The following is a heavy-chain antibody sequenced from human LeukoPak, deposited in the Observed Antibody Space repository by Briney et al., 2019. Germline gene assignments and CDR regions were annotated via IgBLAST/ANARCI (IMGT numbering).Heavy chain of an antibody. V-gene: IGHV3-21*01. D-gene: IGHD2/OR15-2a*01. J-gene: IGHJ5*02. CDR3: ARGKTSQNIVTRKTYNWFDP. CDR1: GFTFSSYN. CDR2: ISSSSNYI. Sequence: GGSLRLSCAASGFTFSSYNMNWVRQAPGKGLGWVSSISSSSNYIYYADSVKGRFTISRDNAKNSLYLQMKSLRAEDTAVYYCARGKTSQNIVTRKTYNWFDPWGQGTLVTVSS.